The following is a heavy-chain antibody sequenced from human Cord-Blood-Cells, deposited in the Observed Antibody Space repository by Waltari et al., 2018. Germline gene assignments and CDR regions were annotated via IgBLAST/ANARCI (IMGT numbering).Heavy chain of an antibody. J-gene: IGHJ4*02. Sequence: QVQLVQSGAEVKKPGASVKVSCKASGYTFTSSAMHWVRQAPGQRLEWMGWINAGNGNTKYSQKFQGRVTITRDTSASTAYMELSSLRSEDTAVYYCARVGALVGGVDYWGQGTLVTVSS. CDR2: INAGNGNT. V-gene: IGHV1-3*01. CDR3: ARVGALVGGVDY. D-gene: IGHD2-8*02. CDR1: GYTFTSSA.